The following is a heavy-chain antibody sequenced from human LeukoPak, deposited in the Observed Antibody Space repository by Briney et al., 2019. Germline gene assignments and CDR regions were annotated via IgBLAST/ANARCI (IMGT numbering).Heavy chain of an antibody. J-gene: IGHJ5*02. D-gene: IGHD4-11*01. CDR1: GGTFSSYA. V-gene: IGHV1-69*05. CDR3: ARGPGRDYSDYNWFDP. Sequence: ASVKVSCKASGGTFSSYAISWVRQAPGQGLEWMGGIIPIFGTANYAQKFQGRVTITTDESTSAAYMELSSLRSEDTAVYYCARGPGRDYSDYNWFDPWGQGTLVTVSS. CDR2: IIPIFGTA.